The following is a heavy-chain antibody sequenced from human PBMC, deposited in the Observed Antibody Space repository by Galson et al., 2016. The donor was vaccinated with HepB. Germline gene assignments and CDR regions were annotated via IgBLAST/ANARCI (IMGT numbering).Heavy chain of an antibody. CDR2: INGRGNTT. J-gene: IGHJ4*02. CDR1: GFTFDNYA. Sequence: SLRLSCAASGFTFDNYAMSRVRQVPGKGLEWVSAINGRGNTTYYAASVEGRFTMSRDNSKNTLYLHLNSLRVEDTAIYYCAKDWGRGRLYCDFWGQGTLVTVSS. D-gene: IGHD3-16*01. CDR3: AKDWGRGRLYCDF. V-gene: IGHV3-23*01.